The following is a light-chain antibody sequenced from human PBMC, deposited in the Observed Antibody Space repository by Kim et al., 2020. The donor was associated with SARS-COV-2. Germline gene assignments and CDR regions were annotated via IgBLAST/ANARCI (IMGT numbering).Light chain of an antibody. CDR1: RGSIARNY. V-gene: IGLV6-57*03. CDR2: EDN. CDR3: QSYDSSNVV. J-gene: IGLJ2*01. Sequence: GKTVTIGGTRSRGSIARNYVQWYQQRPGSAPTTVIYEDNQRPSGVPDRFSGSIDSSSNSASLTISGLKTEDEADYYCQSYDSSNVVFGGGTQLTVL.